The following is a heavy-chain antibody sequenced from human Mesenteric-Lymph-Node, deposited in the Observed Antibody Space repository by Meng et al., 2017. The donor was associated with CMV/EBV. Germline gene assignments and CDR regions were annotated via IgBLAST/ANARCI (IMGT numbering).Heavy chain of an antibody. CDR2: IYSGSSST. CDR1: GFTFSSYA. CDR3: AKSRPIDY. Sequence: GGSLRLSCAASGFTFSSYAMSWVRQAPGKGLEWVSVIYSGSSSTYYADSVKGRFTISRDNSKNTLYLQMNSLRAEDTAVYYCAKSRPIDYWGQGTLVTVSS. J-gene: IGHJ4*02. V-gene: IGHV3-23*03.